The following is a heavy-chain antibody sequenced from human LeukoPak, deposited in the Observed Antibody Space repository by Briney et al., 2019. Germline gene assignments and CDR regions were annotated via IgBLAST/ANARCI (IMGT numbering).Heavy chain of an antibody. J-gene: IGHJ5*02. Sequence: SETLSLTCTVSGGSISSGGYSWSWIRQPPGKGLEWIGYIYHSGSTYYNPSLKSRVTISVDRSKNQFSLKLSSVTAADTAVYYCARGRTTVVTPAYWFDPWGQGTLVTVSS. V-gene: IGHV4-30-2*01. CDR2: IYHSGST. CDR3: ARGRTTVVTPAYWFDP. CDR1: GGSISSGGYS. D-gene: IGHD4-17*01.